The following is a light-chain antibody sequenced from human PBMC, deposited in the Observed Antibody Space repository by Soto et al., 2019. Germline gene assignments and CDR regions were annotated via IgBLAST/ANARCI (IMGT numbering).Light chain of an antibody. J-gene: IGKJ5*01. CDR1: QSISGY. CDR3: QQAYSFPIT. Sequence: GDRVTISCRASQSISGYLNWYQQKPGKAPNLLIFDASSLQSGVPSRFSGRGSGAEYTLTISSLQPEDFATYYCQQAYSFPITFGQGTRLEIK. CDR2: DAS. V-gene: IGKV1-39*01.